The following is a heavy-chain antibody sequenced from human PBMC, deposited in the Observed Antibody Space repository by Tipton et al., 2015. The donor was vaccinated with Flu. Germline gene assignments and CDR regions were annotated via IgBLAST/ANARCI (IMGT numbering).Heavy chain of an antibody. V-gene: IGHV3-53*01. D-gene: IGHD1-1*01. CDR1: GSPVSDNH. Sequence: QLVQSGGGLIQRGGSLRLSCVASGSPVSDNHMSWVRQAPGKGLEWVSDIRSDGSTFYADFVKGRFTISRDNSKNTVYLLISSLRAEDTAVYYCAGVWTSDNNYYDGMDVWGQGTTVTVSS. CDR3: AGVWTSDNNYYDGMDV. J-gene: IGHJ6*02. CDR2: IRSDGST.